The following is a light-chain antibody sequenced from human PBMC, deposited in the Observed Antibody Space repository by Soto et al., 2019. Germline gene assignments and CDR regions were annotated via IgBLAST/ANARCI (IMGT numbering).Light chain of an antibody. CDR1: QSISDY. CDR3: QQYNTYSWT. Sequence: DIKMSQSPSSLSASVGDRVTITCRANQSISDYLNWYQQKPGKAPKFLIYASSSLQSGVPSRFSGSGSGTEFALAISSLQPDDFATYYCQQYNTYSWTFGPGTKV. CDR2: ASS. J-gene: IGKJ1*01. V-gene: IGKV1-16*01.